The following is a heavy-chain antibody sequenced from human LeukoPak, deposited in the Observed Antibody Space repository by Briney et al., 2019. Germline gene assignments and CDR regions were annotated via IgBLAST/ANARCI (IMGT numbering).Heavy chain of an antibody. CDR2: ISSSSSTI. J-gene: IGHJ4*02. CDR1: GFTFSDYA. D-gene: IGHD3-22*01. CDR3: ARDEAGYYDSSGYYYFDY. Sequence: GGSLRLSCVASGFTFSDYAMNWVRQAPGKGLEWVSYISSSSSTIYYADSVKGRFTISRDNAKNSLYLQMNSLRDEDTAVYYCARDEAGYYDSSGYYYFDYWGQGTLVTVSS. V-gene: IGHV3-48*02.